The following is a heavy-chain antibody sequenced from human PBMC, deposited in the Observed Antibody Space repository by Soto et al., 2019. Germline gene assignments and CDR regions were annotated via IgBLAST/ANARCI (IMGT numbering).Heavy chain of an antibody. V-gene: IGHV4-30-4*01. CDR3: GRGVSAMPSIHKPPRGTVHY. Sequence: SETLSLTCTVSGGSISSGDYYWSWIRQPPGKGLEWIGYIYYSGSTYYSPSLKSRVTISVDTSKNQFSLKLSSVTAADTAVYYCGRGVSAMPSIHKPPRGTVHYGGAGTLLTVS. J-gene: IGHJ4*02. CDR2: IYYSGST. CDR1: GGSISSGDYY. D-gene: IGHD3-10*01.